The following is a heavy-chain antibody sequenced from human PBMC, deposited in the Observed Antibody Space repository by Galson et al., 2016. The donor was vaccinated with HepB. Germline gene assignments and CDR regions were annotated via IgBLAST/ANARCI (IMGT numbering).Heavy chain of an antibody. D-gene: IGHD3-10*01. CDR3: TRDQFLFLWFGTDASYYYGMDV. V-gene: IGHV3-49*04. CDR1: GFTFGDFA. Sequence: SLRLSCAASGFTFGDFAMSWVRQAPGKGLEWVGFIRSKAYGGTTDYAASGKGRFTISRDDSKSIAYLQMNSRKTEDTAVYYCTRDQFLFLWFGTDASYYYGMDVWGLGTTVTVSS. CDR2: IRSKAYGGTT. J-gene: IGHJ6*02.